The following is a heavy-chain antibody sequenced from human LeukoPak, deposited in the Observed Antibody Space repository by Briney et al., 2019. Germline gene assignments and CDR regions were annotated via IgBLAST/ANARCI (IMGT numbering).Heavy chain of an antibody. V-gene: IGHV3-30*04. CDR1: GFTFSSYA. CDR2: MSYDGSNK. Sequence: PGRSLRLSCAASGFTFSSYAMHWVRQAPGKGLEWVAVMSYDGSNKYYADSVKGRFTISRDNSKNTLYLQMNSLRAEDTAVYYCVPNCSGGSCYSGHFDYWGQGTLVTVSS. CDR3: VPNCSGGSCYSGHFDY. D-gene: IGHD2-15*01. J-gene: IGHJ4*02.